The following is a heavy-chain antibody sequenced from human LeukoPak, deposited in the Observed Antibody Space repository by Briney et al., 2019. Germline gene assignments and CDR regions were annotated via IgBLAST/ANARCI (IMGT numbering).Heavy chain of an antibody. CDR3: ATPGDDYGDYAGFDY. Sequence: ASVKVSCKASGYTFTNYGISWVRQAPGQGLEWMGRINPNSGGTNYAQKFQGRVTMTRDTSISTAYMELSRLRSDDTAVYYCATPGDDYGDYAGFDYWGQGTLVTVSS. J-gene: IGHJ4*02. CDR1: GYTFTNYG. V-gene: IGHV1-2*06. D-gene: IGHD4-17*01. CDR2: INPNSGGT.